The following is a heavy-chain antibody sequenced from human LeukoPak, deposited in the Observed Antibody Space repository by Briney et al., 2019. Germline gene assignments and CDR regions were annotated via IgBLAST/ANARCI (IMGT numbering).Heavy chain of an antibody. Sequence: GGSLRLSCAASGFTFSSYGMHWVRQAPGKGLEWVAFIRYDGNNKYYADSVKGRFTISRDNSKNALYLQMNSLRAEDTAVYYCAKAVAGYLDYWGQGTLVTVSS. CDR2: IRYDGNNK. J-gene: IGHJ4*02. CDR3: AKAVAGYLDY. D-gene: IGHD6-19*01. CDR1: GFTFSSYG. V-gene: IGHV3-30*02.